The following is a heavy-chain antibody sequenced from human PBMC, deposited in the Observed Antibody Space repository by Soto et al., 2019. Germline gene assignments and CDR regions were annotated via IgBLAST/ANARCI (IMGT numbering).Heavy chain of an antibody. CDR3: ERDPFRYYDFWSGYYTGYFDY. CDR1: GFAFSSYW. J-gene: IGHJ4*02. V-gene: IGHV3-7*01. D-gene: IGHD3-3*01. Sequence: PGGSLRLSCAASGFAFSSYWMSWVRQAPGKGLEWVANIKQDGSEKYYVDSVKGRFTISRDNARNSLYLQMNSLRAEDTAVYYCERDPFRYYDFWSGYYTGYFDYWGQGTLVTVSS. CDR2: IKQDGSEK.